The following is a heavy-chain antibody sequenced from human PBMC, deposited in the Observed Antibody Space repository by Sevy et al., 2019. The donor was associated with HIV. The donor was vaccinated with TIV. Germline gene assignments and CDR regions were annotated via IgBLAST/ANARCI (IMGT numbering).Heavy chain of an antibody. D-gene: IGHD2-2*01. CDR2: IRSKAYGGTT. J-gene: IGHJ4*02. CDR3: TRYCSSTSCYEDEEVLGPQIPFDY. CDR1: GFTFGDYA. V-gene: IGHV3-49*03. Sequence: GGSLRLSCTASGFTFGDYAMSWFRQAPGKGLEWVGFIRSKAYGGTTEYAASVKGRFTISRDDSKSIAYLQMNSLKTEDTAVYYCTRYCSSTSCYEDEEVLGPQIPFDYWGQGTLVTVSS.